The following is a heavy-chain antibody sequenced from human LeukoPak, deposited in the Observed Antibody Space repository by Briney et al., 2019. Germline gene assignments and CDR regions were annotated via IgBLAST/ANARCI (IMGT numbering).Heavy chain of an antibody. Sequence: GGSLRLSCAASGFAFSNYGMHWVRQAPGKGLEWVAFIQYDGSNKYYADSVKGRFTISRDNSKNTLDLQLNSLRPEDTAMYYCAKDSSPGWHFDYWGQGTLVTVSS. V-gene: IGHV3-30*02. J-gene: IGHJ4*02. CDR1: GFAFSNYG. CDR3: AKDSSPGWHFDY. CDR2: IQYDGSNK. D-gene: IGHD6-19*01.